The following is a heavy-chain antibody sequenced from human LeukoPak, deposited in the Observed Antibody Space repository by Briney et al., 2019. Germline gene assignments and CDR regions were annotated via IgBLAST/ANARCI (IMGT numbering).Heavy chain of an antibody. CDR3: ARVPITIFGVVILGCMDV. J-gene: IGHJ6*02. CDR2: ISSSGSTI. D-gene: IGHD3-3*01. Sequence: PGGSLRLSCAASGFTFSSYEMNWVRQAPGKGLEWVSYISSSGSTIYYADSVKGRFTISRDNAKNSLYPQMNSLRAEDTAVYYCARVPITIFGVVILGCMDVWGQGTTVTVSS. CDR1: GFTFSSYE. V-gene: IGHV3-48*03.